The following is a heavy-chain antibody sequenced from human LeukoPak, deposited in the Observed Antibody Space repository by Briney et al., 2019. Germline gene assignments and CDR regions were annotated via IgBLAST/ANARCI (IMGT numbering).Heavy chain of an antibody. J-gene: IGHJ3*02. CDR1: GFTFSSYA. CDR2: ISSNGGST. V-gene: IGHV3-64*01. CDR3: ARLSWFGELGAFDI. Sequence: GGSLRLSCAASGFTFSSYAMHWVRQAPGKGLEYVSAISSNGGSTYYANSVKGRFTISRDNSKNTLSLQMGSLRAEDMAVYYCARLSWFGELGAFDIWGQGTMVTVSS. D-gene: IGHD3-10*01.